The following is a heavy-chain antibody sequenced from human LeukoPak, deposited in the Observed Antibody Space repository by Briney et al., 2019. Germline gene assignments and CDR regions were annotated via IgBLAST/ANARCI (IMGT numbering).Heavy chain of an antibody. V-gene: IGHV1-69*04. CDR3: AREREYYGSGSTNWFDP. D-gene: IGHD3-10*01. CDR1: GGTFSSYA. CDR2: IIPILGIA. J-gene: IGHJ5*02. Sequence: SVKVSCKASGGTFSSYAISWVRQAPGQGLEWMGRIIPILGIANYAQKFQGRVTITADKSTSTAYMELSSLRSEDTAVYYCAREREYYGSGSTNWFDPWGQGTLVTVSS.